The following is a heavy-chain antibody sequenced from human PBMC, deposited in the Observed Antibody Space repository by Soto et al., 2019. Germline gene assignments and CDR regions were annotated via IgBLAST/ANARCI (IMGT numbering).Heavy chain of an antibody. Sequence: SETLSLTCTVSGGSISSYYWSWIRQPPGKGLEWIGYIYYSGSTNYNPSLKSRVTISVDTSKNQFSLKLSSVTAADTAVYYCARARVEMATIVDYWGQGTLVTVS. J-gene: IGHJ4*02. D-gene: IGHD5-12*01. CDR1: GGSISSYY. CDR2: IYYSGST. CDR3: ARARVEMATIVDY. V-gene: IGHV4-59*01.